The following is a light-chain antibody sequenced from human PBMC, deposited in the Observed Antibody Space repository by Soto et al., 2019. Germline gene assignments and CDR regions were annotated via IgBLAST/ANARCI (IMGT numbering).Light chain of an antibody. CDR3: CSYARTSTYV. CDR1: SSDVGSYNL. V-gene: IGLV2-23*01. CDR2: EDN. J-gene: IGLJ1*01. Sequence: QSVLTQPASVSGSPGQSITISCTGTSSDVGSYNLVSWYQQHPGKAPKLMIYEDNKRPSGVSNRFSVSKSGYTASLTISGLQAEDEADYYCCSYARTSTYVFRSGTKVPVL.